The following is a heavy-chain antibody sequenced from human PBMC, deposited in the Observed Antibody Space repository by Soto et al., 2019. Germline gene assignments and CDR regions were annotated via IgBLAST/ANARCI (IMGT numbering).Heavy chain of an antibody. D-gene: IGHD3-9*01. V-gene: IGHV1-2*04. CDR2: INPNSGGT. CDR3: ARDPRNYDILTGLPNAFDI. J-gene: IGHJ3*02. CDR1: GYTFTGYY. Sequence: ASVKVSCKASGYTFTGYYMHWVRQAPGQGLEWMGWINPNSGGTNYARKFQGWVTMTRDTSISTAYMELSRLRSDDTAVYYCARDPRNYDILTGLPNAFDIWGQGTMVPSL.